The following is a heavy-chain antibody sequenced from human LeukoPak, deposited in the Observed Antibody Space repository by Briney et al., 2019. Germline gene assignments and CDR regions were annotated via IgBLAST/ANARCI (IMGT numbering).Heavy chain of an antibody. CDR3: ARVDIVVVPAAIFY. CDR1: GGTFSGYY. Sequence: SETLSLTCAVYGGTFSGYYWSWIRQPPGKGLEWIGEINHSGSTNYNPSLKSRVTISVDTSKNQFSLKLSSVTAADTAVYYCARVDIVVVPAAIFYWGQGTLVTVSS. J-gene: IGHJ4*02. CDR2: INHSGST. V-gene: IGHV4-34*01. D-gene: IGHD2-2*01.